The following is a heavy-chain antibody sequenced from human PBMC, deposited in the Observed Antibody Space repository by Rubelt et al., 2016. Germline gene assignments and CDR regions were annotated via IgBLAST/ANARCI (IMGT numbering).Heavy chain of an antibody. CDR3: AKPARLDYGINAEYFQH. J-gene: IGHJ1*01. V-gene: IGHV3-74*01. Sequence: CAASGFTFSSYWMHWVRQAPGKGLVWVSRINSDGSSTGYADSVKGRFTISRDNSKNTLYLQMNSLRAEDTAVYYCAKPARLDYGINAEYFQHWGQGTLVTVSS. CDR1: GFTFSSYW. D-gene: IGHD4-17*01. CDR2: INSDGSST.